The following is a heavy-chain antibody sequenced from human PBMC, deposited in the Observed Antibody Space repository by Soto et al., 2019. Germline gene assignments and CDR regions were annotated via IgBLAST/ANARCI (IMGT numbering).Heavy chain of an antibody. CDR3: AKDMTPHMIRAGNFALGPYGMDV. V-gene: IGHV3-9*01. Sequence: GGSLRLSCAASGFTFDDYAMHWVRQAPGKGLEWVSGISWNSGSIGYADSVKGRFTISRDNAKNSLYLQMNSLRAEDTALYYCAKDMTPHMIRAGNFALGPYGMDVWGQGTTVTVSS. J-gene: IGHJ6*02. D-gene: IGHD3-22*01. CDR1: GFTFDDYA. CDR2: ISWNSGSI.